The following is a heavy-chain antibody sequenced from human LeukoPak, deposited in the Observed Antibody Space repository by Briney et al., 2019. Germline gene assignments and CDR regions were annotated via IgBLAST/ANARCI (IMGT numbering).Heavy chain of an antibody. Sequence: HGGSLRLSCAASGFTFSSYGMHWVRQAPGKGLEWVAVMSYDGSNKYYADSVKGRFTISRDNSKNTLYLQMNSLRAEDTAVYYCARGNTDYYDSSGNLDYWGQGTLVTVSS. CDR2: MSYDGSNK. D-gene: IGHD3-22*01. CDR1: GFTFSSYG. J-gene: IGHJ4*02. V-gene: IGHV3-30*03. CDR3: ARGNTDYYDSSGNLDY.